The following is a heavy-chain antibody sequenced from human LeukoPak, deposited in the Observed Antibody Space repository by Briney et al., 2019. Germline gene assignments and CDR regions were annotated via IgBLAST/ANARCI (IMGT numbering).Heavy chain of an antibody. CDR3: ARADSNWKPRASPSAFDI. V-gene: IGHV4-4*07. J-gene: IGHJ3*02. CDR1: GDSISGYY. CDR2: IFVSGTS. Sequence: PSETLSLTCTVSGDSISGYYWSWVRQPAGKGLEWIGRIFVSGTSDSNPSLKTRITMSEDTSKNQFSLQLNSVTPEDTAVYYCARADSNWKPRASPSAFDIWGQGTMVTVSS. D-gene: IGHD1-1*01.